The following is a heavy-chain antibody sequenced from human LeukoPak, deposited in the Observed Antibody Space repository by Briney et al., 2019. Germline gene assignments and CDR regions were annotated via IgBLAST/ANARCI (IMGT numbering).Heavy chain of an antibody. CDR1: GGSISSYY. Sequence: PSETLSLTCTVSGGSISSYYWSWIRQPPGKGLEWIGYIYYSGNTNYNPSLKSRVTISVDTSKNQFSLRLRSVTAADTAVYYCARAPAKGWYYFDYWGLGTLVTVSS. D-gene: IGHD6-19*01. CDR2: IYYSGNT. CDR3: ARAPAKGWYYFDY. V-gene: IGHV4-59*01. J-gene: IGHJ4*02.